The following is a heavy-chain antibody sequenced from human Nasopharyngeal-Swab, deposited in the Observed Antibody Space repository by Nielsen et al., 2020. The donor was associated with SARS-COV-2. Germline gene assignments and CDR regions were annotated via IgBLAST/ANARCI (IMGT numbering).Heavy chain of an antibody. D-gene: IGHD6-13*01. J-gene: IGHJ2*01. V-gene: IGHV3-13*04. CDR1: GFTFSSYD. CDR2: IGTAGDT. Sequence: GGSLRLSCAASGFTFSSYDMHWVRQATGKGLEWVSAIGTAGDTYYPGSVKGRFTISRENAKNSLYLQMNSLRAGDTAVYYCARGQESYSSSWLNWYFDLWGRGTLVTVSS. CDR3: ARGQESYSSSWLNWYFDL.